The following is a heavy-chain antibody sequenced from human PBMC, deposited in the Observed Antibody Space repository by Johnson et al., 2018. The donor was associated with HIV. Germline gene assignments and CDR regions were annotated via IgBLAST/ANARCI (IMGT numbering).Heavy chain of an antibody. J-gene: IGHJ3*02. V-gene: IGHV3-9*01. Sequence: VQLVESGGGVVQPGRSLRLSCAASGFTFDDYAMHWVRQAPGKGLEWVSGISWTSGSIGYADSVQGRFTISRDNAKNSLYLQMNSLRAEDTALYYCAKDNIPYCSSTSCPASAFDIWGQGTMVTVSS. CDR2: ISWTSGSI. CDR3: AKDNIPYCSSTSCPASAFDI. CDR1: GFTFDDYA. D-gene: IGHD2-2*01.